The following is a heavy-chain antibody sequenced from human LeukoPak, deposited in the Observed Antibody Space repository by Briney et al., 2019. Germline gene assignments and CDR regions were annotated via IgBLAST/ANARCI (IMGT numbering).Heavy chain of an antibody. CDR3: ARDFKGKYYFDY. CDR1: GFTFSSYS. J-gene: IGHJ4*02. CDR2: ISSSSSYI. V-gene: IGHV3-21*01. Sequence: PGGSLRLSCAASGFTFSSYSMNWVRQAPGKGLEWVSSISSSSSYIYYADSVKGRFTISRDNAKNSLYLQMNSLRAEDTAVYYCARDFKGKYYFDYWSQGTLVTVSS.